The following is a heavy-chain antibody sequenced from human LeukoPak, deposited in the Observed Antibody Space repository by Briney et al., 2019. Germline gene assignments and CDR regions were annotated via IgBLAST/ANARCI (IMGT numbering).Heavy chain of an antibody. D-gene: IGHD6-13*01. CDR2: ISGSGDST. CDR3: AKDMLYSSHIYYFDY. CDR1: GFTFSSYA. V-gene: IGHV3-23*01. Sequence: PGGSLRLSCAASGFTFSSYAMSWFRQAPGKGLEWVSGISGSGDSTYYADSVKGRFTISRDNSKNTLYLQMNSLRAEDTAIYYCAKDMLYSSHIYYFDYWGQGTLVTVSS. J-gene: IGHJ4*02.